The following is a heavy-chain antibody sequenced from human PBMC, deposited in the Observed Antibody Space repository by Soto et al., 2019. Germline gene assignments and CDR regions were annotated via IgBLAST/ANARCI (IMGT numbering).Heavy chain of an antibody. D-gene: IGHD6-6*01. CDR1: GGSISSGGYY. CDR2: IYYSGST. Sequence: SETLSLTCTVSGGSISSGGYYWSWIRQHPGKGLEWIGYIYYSGSTYYNPSLKSRVTISVDTSKNQFSLKLSSVTAADTAVYYCARDSKAARQDYYCYGMDVWGQGTTVTVSS. J-gene: IGHJ6*02. V-gene: IGHV4-31*03. CDR3: ARDSKAARQDYYCYGMDV.